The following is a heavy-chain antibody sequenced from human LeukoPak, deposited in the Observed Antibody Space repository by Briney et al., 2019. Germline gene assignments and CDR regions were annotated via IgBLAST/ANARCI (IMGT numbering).Heavy chain of an antibody. D-gene: IGHD1-26*01. CDR3: VTLGATNFDY. V-gene: IGHV1-2*02. CDR1: GYTFTGYY. CDR2: ISPDSGGT. J-gene: IGHJ4*02. Sequence: ASVKVSCKASGYTFTGYYIHWVRQAPGQGLEFLGWISPDSGGTNYPQKFQGRVTLTRDTSISTAYMELSRLRSDDTAVYYCVTLGATNFDYWGQGTLVTVSS.